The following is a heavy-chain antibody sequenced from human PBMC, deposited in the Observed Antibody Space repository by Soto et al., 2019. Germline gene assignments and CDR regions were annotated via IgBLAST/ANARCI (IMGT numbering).Heavy chain of an antibody. V-gene: IGHV1-46*01. CDR3: AKVPGGRYCFDN. CDR1: GYTFTSSY. J-gene: IGHJ4*02. Sequence: QVQLVQSGAEVKRPGASVKVSCKASGYTFTSSYIHWVRQAPGQGLEWMGVINPSGGSTTYAQKLEDRVTMTRDTSTSTVYMNLSSLRTDDTAAYYCAKVPGGRYCFDNWGQGTLVTVSS. D-gene: IGHD1-26*01. CDR2: INPSGGST.